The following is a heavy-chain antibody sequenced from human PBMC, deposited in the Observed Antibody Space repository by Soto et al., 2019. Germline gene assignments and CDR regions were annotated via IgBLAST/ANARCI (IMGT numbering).Heavy chain of an antibody. V-gene: IGHV3-30-3*01. D-gene: IGHD6-19*01. J-gene: IGHJ4*02. Sequence: GGSLRLSCAASGFTFSSYAMHWVRQAPGKGLEWVAVISYDGSNKYYADCVKGRFTISRDNSKNTLYLQMNSLRAEDTAVYYCAREAEAFDYWGQGTLVTVSS. CDR2: ISYDGSNK. CDR1: GFTFSSYA. CDR3: AREAEAFDY.